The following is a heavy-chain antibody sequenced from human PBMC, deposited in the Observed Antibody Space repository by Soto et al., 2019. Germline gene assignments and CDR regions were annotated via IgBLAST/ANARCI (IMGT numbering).Heavy chain of an antibody. Sequence: QVQLVESGGGVVQPGGSLRLSCAASGFTVSNYGMHWVRQAPGKGLEWVAVIRYDGNNKYYRDSVKGRFTISRDNSKNTEDLQMSSLRGEDTAVYYCARGDAWTDEAFDIWGQGTRVTVSS. J-gene: IGHJ3*02. D-gene: IGHD5-12*01. CDR3: ARGDAWTDEAFDI. V-gene: IGHV3-33*01. CDR1: GFTVSNYG. CDR2: IRYDGNNK.